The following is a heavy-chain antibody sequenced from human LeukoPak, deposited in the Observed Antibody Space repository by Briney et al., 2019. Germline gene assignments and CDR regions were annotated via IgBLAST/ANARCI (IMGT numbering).Heavy chain of an antibody. CDR2: KWYDGSNK. CDR1: GFTFSSYG. D-gene: IGHD6-6*01. V-gene: IGHV3-33*01. CDR3: ARRGSSSPPYYYYYMDV. Sequence: GGSLRLSCAASGFTFSSYGMHWVRQAPGKGLEWVADKWYDGSNKYYADSVKGRFTISRDNSKNTLYLQMNSLRAEDTAVYYCARRGSSSPPYYYYYMDVWGKGTTVTVSS. J-gene: IGHJ6*03.